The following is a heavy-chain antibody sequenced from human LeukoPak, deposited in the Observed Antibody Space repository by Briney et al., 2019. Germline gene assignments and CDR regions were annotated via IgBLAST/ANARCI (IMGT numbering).Heavy chain of an antibody. D-gene: IGHD4-17*01. V-gene: IGHV3-21*01. CDR3: VRGDYGDYCWIC. Sequence: GGSLRLSCAASGFTFDGYGMNWVRQAPGKGLEWVASISSSRSNKYYADSVKGRFTISRDNAKNSLYLQMNSLRAEDTAVYYCVRGDYGDYCWICWGQGTLVTVSS. CDR1: GFTFDGYG. J-gene: IGHJ4*02. CDR2: ISSSRSNK.